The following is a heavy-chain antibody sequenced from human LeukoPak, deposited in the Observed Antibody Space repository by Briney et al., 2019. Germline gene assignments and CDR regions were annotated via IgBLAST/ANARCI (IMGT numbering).Heavy chain of an antibody. V-gene: IGHV1-2*02. Sequence: ASVKVSCKASGYSFTGYYLHWVRQAPGQGLEWMAWINPNTDATKYAQKFDGRVTVTGDTSTITASLEFNSLRYDDTAVYFCARDMVTTNTLYALDIWGQGTMITVSS. D-gene: IGHD2-21*02. CDR3: ARDMVTTNTLYALDI. J-gene: IGHJ3*02. CDR2: INPNTDAT. CDR1: GYSFTGYY.